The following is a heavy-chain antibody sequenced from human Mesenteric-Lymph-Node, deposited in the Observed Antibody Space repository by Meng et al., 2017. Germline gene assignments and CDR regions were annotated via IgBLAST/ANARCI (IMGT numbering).Heavy chain of an antibody. J-gene: IGHJ4*02. V-gene: IGHV1-18*01. CDR2: ISAYNGNT. Sequence: ASVKVSCKASGGTFSSYGISWVRQAPGQGLEWMGWISAYNGNTNYAQKLQGRVTMTTDTSTSTAYMELRSLRSDDTAVYYCARGGRGYSGYDPQRDYWGQGTLVTVSS. D-gene: IGHD5-12*01. CDR3: ARGGRGYSGYDPQRDY. CDR1: GGTFSSYG.